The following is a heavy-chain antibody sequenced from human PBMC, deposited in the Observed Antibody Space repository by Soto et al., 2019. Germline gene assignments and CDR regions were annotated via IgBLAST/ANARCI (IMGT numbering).Heavy chain of an antibody. CDR3: AKGSQDIVVVPAAPRADYFDY. CDR1: GFTFSSYG. D-gene: IGHD2-2*01. Sequence: QVQLVESGGGVVQPGRSLRLSCAASGFTFSSYGMHWVRQAPGKGLEWVAVISYDGSNKYYADSVKGRLTISRDNSKNTLYLQMNSLRAEDTAVYYCAKGSQDIVVVPAAPRADYFDYWGQGTLVTVSS. CDR2: ISYDGSNK. J-gene: IGHJ4*02. V-gene: IGHV3-30*18.